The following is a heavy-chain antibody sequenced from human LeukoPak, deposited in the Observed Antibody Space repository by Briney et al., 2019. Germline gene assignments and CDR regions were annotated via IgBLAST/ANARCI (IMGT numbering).Heavy chain of an antibody. D-gene: IGHD4-23*01. J-gene: IGHJ6*02. CDR2: IRHVGSNE. V-gene: IGHV3-30*02. Sequence: PGGSLRLSCAASGFAFSTYGMHWVRQAPGKGLEWVAFIRHVGSNEYYADSVKGRFTISRDNAKNSLYLQMNSLRAEDTAVYYCARETTVVPWGMDVWGQGTTVTVSS. CDR1: GFAFSTYG. CDR3: ARETTVVPWGMDV.